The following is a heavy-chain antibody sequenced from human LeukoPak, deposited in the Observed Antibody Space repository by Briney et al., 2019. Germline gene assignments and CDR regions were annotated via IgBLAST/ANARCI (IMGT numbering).Heavy chain of an antibody. V-gene: IGHV4-39*01. D-gene: IGHD3-10*01. CDR1: GGSISSSRYY. CDR2: VFYTSTT. J-gene: IGHJ4*02. Sequence: SETLSLTCTVSGGSISSSRYYWAWIRQPPGKGLEWIGSVFYTSTTDYNPSLNSRVTISIDTSKNQFSLNLGSVTAADSAFYYCAKYGSGTYWGQGTLVTVSS. CDR3: AKYGSGTY.